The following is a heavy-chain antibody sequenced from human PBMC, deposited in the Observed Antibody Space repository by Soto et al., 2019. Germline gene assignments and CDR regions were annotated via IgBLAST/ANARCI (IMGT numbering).Heavy chain of an antibody. CDR3: VREWILVNDRPDQYYGLDV. J-gene: IGHJ6*02. CDR1: GYTFTNYY. D-gene: IGHD2-2*03. V-gene: IGHV1-46*01. Sequence: QVQLVQSGAEVKKPGASVKVSCRASGYTFTNYYMHWVRQAPGQGLEWMGIIHPIVGSTSYAKKFKGRVTLTRDTSTSTVYIKLANLRADDKAVYYCVREWILVNDRPDQYYGLDVWVQVTTVIVSS. CDR2: IHPIVGST.